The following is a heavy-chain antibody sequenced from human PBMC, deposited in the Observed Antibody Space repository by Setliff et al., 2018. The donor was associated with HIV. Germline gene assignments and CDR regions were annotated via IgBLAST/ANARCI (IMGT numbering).Heavy chain of an antibody. J-gene: IGHJ3*02. CDR2: INPSGGST. CDR1: GYTFTSYY. CDR3: ARCSSGYGANDAFDI. D-gene: IGHD3-22*01. V-gene: IGHV1-46*01. Sequence: GASAKVSCKASGYTFTSYYMHWVRQAPGQGLEWMGIINPSGGSTSYAQKFQGRVTMTRDTSTSTVYMELSSLRSEDTAVYYCARCSSGYGANDAFDIWGQGTMVTVSS.